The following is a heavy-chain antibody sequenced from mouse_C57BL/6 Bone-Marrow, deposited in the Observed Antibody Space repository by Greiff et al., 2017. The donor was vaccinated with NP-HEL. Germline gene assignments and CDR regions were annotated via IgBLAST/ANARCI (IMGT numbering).Heavy chain of an antibody. J-gene: IGHJ2*01. CDR2: IDPEAGAT. D-gene: IGHD1-2*01. CDR1: GFNIKDYY. Sequence: VQLQQSGAELVKPGASVKLSCTASGFNIKDYYMHWVKQRTEQGLEWIGRIDPEAGATKYVPKFQGKATITADTSSNTAYLQLSSLTSEDTAGGGVGYDGYFDYWGQGTTLTVSS. CDR3: GYDGYFDY. V-gene: IGHV14-2*01.